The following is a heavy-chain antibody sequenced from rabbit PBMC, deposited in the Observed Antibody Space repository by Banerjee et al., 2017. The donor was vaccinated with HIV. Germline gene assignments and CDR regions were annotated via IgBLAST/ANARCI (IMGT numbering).Heavy chain of an antibody. CDR1: GLVVSISYD. D-gene: IGHD1-1*01. J-gene: IGHJ4*01. CDR2: INTSSGNT. CDR3: ARDLTGVIGWNFNL. V-gene: IGHV1S40*01. Sequence: QSFEESGGDLVKPGAYLTLTSTASGLVVSISYDMFWVRQAPGKGLEWIACINTSSGNTVYATWAKGRLTISKTSWTTVTLQMTSLTAADTATYFCARDLTGVIGWNFNLWGPGTLVTVS.